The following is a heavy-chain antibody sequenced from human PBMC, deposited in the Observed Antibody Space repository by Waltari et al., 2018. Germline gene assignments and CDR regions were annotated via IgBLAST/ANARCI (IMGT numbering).Heavy chain of an antibody. CDR3: ARIQGDP. Sequence: QLVESGGALVQPGGSLRLSCVASGFIFSNYWMTWFRQGPGEGLELVANIKQDGSEKFYVDSIKGRFTISRDNAKNTVYLQMSNLRDEDTAVYYCARIQGDPWGQGTLVTVSS. CDR1: GFIFSNYW. CDR2: IKQDGSEK. J-gene: IGHJ5*02. V-gene: IGHV3-7*01.